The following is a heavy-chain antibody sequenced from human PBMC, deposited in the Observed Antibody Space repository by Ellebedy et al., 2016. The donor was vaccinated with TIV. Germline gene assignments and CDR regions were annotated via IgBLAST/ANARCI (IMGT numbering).Heavy chain of an antibody. CDR3: ARRRYSSGWYNWFDP. J-gene: IGHJ5*02. V-gene: IGHV4-59*05. CDR2: IYYSGST. Sequence: MPSETLSLTCTVSGGSISSYYWSWIRQPPGKGLEWIGSIYYSGSTYYNPSLNSRVTISVDTSKKQFSLKLSSVTAADTAVYYCARRRYSSGWYNWFDPWGQGTLVTVSS. D-gene: IGHD6-19*01. CDR1: GGSISSYY.